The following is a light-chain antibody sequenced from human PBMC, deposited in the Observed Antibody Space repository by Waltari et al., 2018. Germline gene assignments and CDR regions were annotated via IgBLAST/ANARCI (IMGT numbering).Light chain of an antibody. J-gene: IGLJ2*01. V-gene: IGLV2-14*03. CDR2: DVN. Sequence: QSPLTQPASVSGSPGQSITISCTGTSSDIGGYDYVSWYQQHPGKAPKLMIYDVNRRPSGVSNRFSGSKSGNTASLTISGLQAEDEADYYCSSYRTVNTYIFGGGTQLTVL. CDR3: SSYRTVNTYI. CDR1: SSDIGGYDY.